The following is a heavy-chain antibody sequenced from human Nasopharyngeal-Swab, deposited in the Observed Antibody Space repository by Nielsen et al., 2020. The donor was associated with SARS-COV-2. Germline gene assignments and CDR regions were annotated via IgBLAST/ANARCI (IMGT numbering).Heavy chain of an antibody. V-gene: IGHV3-23*01. D-gene: IGHD2-8*01. J-gene: IGHJ4*02. CDR1: GFTFSSYA. CDR3: ARNGRQVDY. Sequence: GESLKISCAASGFTFSSYAMIWVRQAPGKGLEWISAIKGSGGVTYYADSVKGRFTISRDNSKSTLFLQMNSLRVEDTAVYYCARNGRQVDYWGQGTLVSVSS. CDR2: IKGSGGVT.